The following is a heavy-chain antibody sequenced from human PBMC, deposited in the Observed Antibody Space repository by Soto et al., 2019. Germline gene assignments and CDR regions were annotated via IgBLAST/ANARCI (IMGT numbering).Heavy chain of an antibody. Sequence: SVKVSCKASGGTFSSYAISWVRQAPGQGLEWMGGIIPIFGTANYAQKFQGRVTITADKSTSTAYMELSSLRSEDAAVYYCARGPGGAAAGTPGDYYYYYGMDVWGQGTTVTVSS. CDR2: IIPIFGTA. D-gene: IGHD6-13*01. CDR3: ARGPGGAAAGTPGDYYYYYGMDV. V-gene: IGHV1-69*06. J-gene: IGHJ6*02. CDR1: GGTFSSYA.